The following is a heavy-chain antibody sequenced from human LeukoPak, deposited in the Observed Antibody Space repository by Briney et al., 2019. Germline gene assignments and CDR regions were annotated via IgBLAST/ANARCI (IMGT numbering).Heavy chain of an antibody. Sequence: SVKVSCKASGGTFSSYAISWVRQAPGQGLEWMGGIIPIFGTANYAQKFQGRVTITADESTSTAYMEPSSLRSEDTAVYYCARSRSGWDDDYYYYGMDVWGQGTTVTVSS. V-gene: IGHV1-69*13. J-gene: IGHJ6*02. CDR3: ARSRSGWDDDYYYYGMDV. CDR1: GGTFSSYA. D-gene: IGHD6-19*01. CDR2: IIPIFGTA.